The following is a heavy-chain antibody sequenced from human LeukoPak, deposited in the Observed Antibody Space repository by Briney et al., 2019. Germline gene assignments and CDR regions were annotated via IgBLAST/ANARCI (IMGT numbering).Heavy chain of an antibody. CDR3: AKDPSRDDILTGPFDY. J-gene: IGHJ4*02. CDR1: GFTFSSYG. Sequence: GGSLRLSCAASGFTFSSYGMHWVRQPPGKGLEWVAVISYDGNNKYYADSVKGRFTISRDNSKNTLYLQMNSLRAEDTAVYYCAKDPSRDDILTGPFDYWGQGTLVTVSS. D-gene: IGHD3-9*01. V-gene: IGHV3-30*18. CDR2: ISYDGNNK.